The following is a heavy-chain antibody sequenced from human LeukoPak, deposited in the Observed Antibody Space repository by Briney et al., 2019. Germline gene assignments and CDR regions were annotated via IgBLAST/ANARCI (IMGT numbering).Heavy chain of an antibody. Sequence: PGGSLRLSCAASGFTFSSYGMHWVRQAPGKGLEWVAFIRYDGSNKYYADSVKGRFTISRDNSKNTLYLQMNSLRAEDTAVYYCASVKSIVDFWSGYQNDYWGQETLVTVSS. CDR3: ASVKSIVDFWSGYQNDY. J-gene: IGHJ4*02. CDR1: GFTFSSYG. V-gene: IGHV3-30*02. D-gene: IGHD3-3*01. CDR2: IRYDGSNK.